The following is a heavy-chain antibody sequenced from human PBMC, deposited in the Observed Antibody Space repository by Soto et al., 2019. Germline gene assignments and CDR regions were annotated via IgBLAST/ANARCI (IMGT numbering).Heavy chain of an antibody. CDR2: IIPIVGIV. V-gene: IGHV1-69*02. Sequence: QVQLVQSGAEVKKPGSSVKVSCKASGGTFSTYTISWVRQAPGQGPEWMGRIIPIVGIVKYAQKFQGRVTIIADKSTSTGYMELSSLRPEDTAVYYCATQFSYASNYHDYSDYRRPRTLVTVSS. D-gene: IGHD2-2*01. J-gene: IGHJ4*02. CDR1: GGTFSTYT. CDR3: ATQFSYASNYHDYSDY.